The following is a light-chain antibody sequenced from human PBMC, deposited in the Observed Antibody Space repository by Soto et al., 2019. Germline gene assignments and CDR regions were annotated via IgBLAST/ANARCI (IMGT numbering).Light chain of an antibody. J-gene: IGKJ1*01. Sequence: DIQMTQSPSTLSASVGDRVTITCRASQSISSWLAWYQQKPGKAPQLLIYDASSLESGVPSRFSGSGSGTEFTLAISSPQPDDFAPYYCQQYYSYSQRTFGQGTKVEIK. CDR1: QSISSW. CDR3: QQYYSYSQRT. CDR2: DAS. V-gene: IGKV1-5*01.